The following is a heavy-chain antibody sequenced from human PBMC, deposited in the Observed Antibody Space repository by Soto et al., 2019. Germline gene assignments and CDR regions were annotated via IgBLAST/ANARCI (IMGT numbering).Heavy chain of an antibody. CDR3: ARGLRTGNYGMDV. J-gene: IGHJ6*02. D-gene: IGHD2-15*01. V-gene: IGHV1-69*13. Sequence: VKVSCKASGGTFNNYAVSWVRQAPGQGLEWMGGIIPMFETVNYAQRFQGRLTIAADESTSTAYMELTSLTSADTAVYFCARGLRTGNYGMDVWGRGTTVTVSS. CDR1: GGTFNNYA. CDR2: IIPMFETV.